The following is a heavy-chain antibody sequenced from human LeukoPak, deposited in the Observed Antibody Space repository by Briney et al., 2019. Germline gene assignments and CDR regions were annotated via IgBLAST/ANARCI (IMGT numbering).Heavy chain of an antibody. CDR2: TYYRSKWYN. J-gene: IGHJ4*02. V-gene: IGHV6-1*01. CDR1: GDSVSSNSAA. D-gene: IGHD3-16*01. Sequence: SQTLSLTCAISGDSVSSNSAARNWIRQSPSRGLEWLGRTYYRSKWYNDYAVSVKSRITINPDTSKNQFSLQLNSVTPEDTAVYYCARDLEGDYVWGSYKRPFDYWGQGTLVTVSS. CDR3: ARDLEGDYVWGSYKRPFDY.